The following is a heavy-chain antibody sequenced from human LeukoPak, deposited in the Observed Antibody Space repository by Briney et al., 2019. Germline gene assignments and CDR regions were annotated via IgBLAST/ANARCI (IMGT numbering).Heavy chain of an antibody. CDR1: GFTFSSYA. CDR3: AKDSSWYAADDAFDI. J-gene: IGHJ3*02. D-gene: IGHD6-13*01. V-gene: IGHV3-30*04. CDR2: ISYDGSNK. Sequence: GRSLRLSCAASGFTFSSYAMHWVRQAPGKGLEWVAVISYDGSNKYYADSVKGRFTISRDNSKNTLYLQMNSLRAEDTAVYYCAKDSSWYAADDAFDIWGQGTMVTVSS.